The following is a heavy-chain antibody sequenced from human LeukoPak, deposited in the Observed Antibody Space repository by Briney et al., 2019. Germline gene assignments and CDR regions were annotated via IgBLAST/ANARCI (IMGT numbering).Heavy chain of an antibody. V-gene: IGHV4-39*07. CDR1: GGSISSSSYY. J-gene: IGHJ5*02. CDR3: ARECWVLGYCSGGSGWFDP. Sequence: PSETLSLTCTVSGGSISSSSYYWGWIRQPPGKGLEWIGSIYYSGSTYYNPSLKSQVTISVDTSKNQFSLKLSSVTAADTAVYYCARECWVLGYCSGGSGWFDPWGQGTLVTVSS. CDR2: IYYSGST. D-gene: IGHD2-15*01.